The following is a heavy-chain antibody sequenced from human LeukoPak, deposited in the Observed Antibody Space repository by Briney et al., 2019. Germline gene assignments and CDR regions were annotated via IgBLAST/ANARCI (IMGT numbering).Heavy chain of an antibody. CDR2: ISSSSSYI. J-gene: IGHJ4*02. CDR1: GFTFSSYS. CDR3: ARDLVGATLFDY. D-gene: IGHD1-26*01. Sequence: GGSLRLSCAASGFTFSSYSMNWVRQAPGKGREWVSSISSSSSYIYYADSVKGRFTISRDNAKNSLYLQMNSLRAEDTAVYYCARDLVGATLFDYWGQETLVTVSS. V-gene: IGHV3-21*01.